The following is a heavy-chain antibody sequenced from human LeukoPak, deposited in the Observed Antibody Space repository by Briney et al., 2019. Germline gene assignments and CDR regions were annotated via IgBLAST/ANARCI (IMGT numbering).Heavy chain of an antibody. CDR1: GFTFSSYW. CDR3: ARDQGIAVTGVSDY. CDR2: IKQDGSEK. V-gene: IGHV3-7*03. Sequence: SGGSLRLSCAASGFTFSSYWMSWVRQAPGKGLEWVANIKQDGSEKYYVDSVKGQFTISRDNSKNTLYLQLNSLRDEDTAVYYCARDQGIAVTGVSDYWGQGTLVTVSS. J-gene: IGHJ4*02. D-gene: IGHD6-19*01.